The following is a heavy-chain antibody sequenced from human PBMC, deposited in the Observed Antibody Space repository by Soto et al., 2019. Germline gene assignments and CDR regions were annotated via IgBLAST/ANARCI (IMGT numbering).Heavy chain of an antibody. CDR2: IIPIFGTA. J-gene: IGHJ5*02. D-gene: IGHD2-2*02. CDR3: ARAPVDCSNTSCYTGWFDP. CDR1: GGTFSSYA. V-gene: IGHV1-69*01. Sequence: QVQLVQSGAEVKKPGSSVKVSCKASGGTFSSYAISWVRQAPGQGLEWMGGIIPIFGTANYAQKFQGRVTITADESTSTAYMELSSLRAEDTAVYYCARAPVDCSNTSCYTGWFDPWGQGTLVTVSS.